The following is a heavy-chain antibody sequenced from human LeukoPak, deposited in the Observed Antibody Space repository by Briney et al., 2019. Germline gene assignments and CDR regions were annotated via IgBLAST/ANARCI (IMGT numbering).Heavy chain of an antibody. CDR2: IIPIFGTA. CDR1: GGTFSCYA. D-gene: IGHD5-24*01. Sequence: ASVKVSFKSSGGTFSCYAINWVRQAPGQGLEWMGGIIPIFGTANYAQKFQGRVKITTDESTSTAYMELSSLRSEDTAVYYCARVREMAAMTGWGQGTLVTVSS. J-gene: IGHJ4*02. V-gene: IGHV1-69*05. CDR3: ARVREMAAMTG.